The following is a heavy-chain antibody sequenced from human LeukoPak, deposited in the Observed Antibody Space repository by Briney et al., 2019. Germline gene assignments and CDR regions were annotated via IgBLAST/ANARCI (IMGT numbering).Heavy chain of an antibody. CDR1: GGSVSSGSYY. Sequence: SETLSLTCTVSGGSVSSGSYYWSWIRQPPGKGLEWIGYIYYSGSTNYNPSLKSRVTISVDTSKNQFSLKLSSVTAADTAVYYCASDMAGTPYYYGMDVWGKGTTVTVSS. D-gene: IGHD6-19*01. J-gene: IGHJ6*04. CDR3: ASDMAGTPYYYGMDV. V-gene: IGHV4-61*01. CDR2: IYYSGST.